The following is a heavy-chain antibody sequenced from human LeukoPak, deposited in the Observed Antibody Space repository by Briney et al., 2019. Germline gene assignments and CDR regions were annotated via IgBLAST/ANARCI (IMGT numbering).Heavy chain of an antibody. CDR3: ARAVGGGYSSSYYYYYYMDV. CDR2: ISAYNGNT. CDR1: GYTFTSYG. J-gene: IGHJ6*03. V-gene: IGHV1-18*01. D-gene: IGHD6-13*01. Sequence: ASVKVSCKASGYTFTSYGISWVRQAPGQGLEWMGWISAYNGNTNYAQKLQGRVTMTTDTSKSTAYMELRSLRSDDTAVYYCARAVGGGYSSSYYYYYYMDVWGKGTTVTVSS.